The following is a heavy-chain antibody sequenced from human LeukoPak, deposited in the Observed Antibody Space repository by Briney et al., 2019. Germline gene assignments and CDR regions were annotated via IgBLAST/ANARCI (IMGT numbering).Heavy chain of an antibody. CDR1: GYTFSSYW. D-gene: IGHD2-8*02. CDR2: IYPGDSDT. Sequence: GESLKSSCKVSGYTFSSYWIGWVRQMPGKGLEWMGIIYPGDSDTRYSPSFQGQVTISADKSINTAYLQWSSLKASDTAMYYCARSTGGTGPADYWGQGTLVTVSS. J-gene: IGHJ4*02. V-gene: IGHV5-51*01. CDR3: ARSTGGTGPADY.